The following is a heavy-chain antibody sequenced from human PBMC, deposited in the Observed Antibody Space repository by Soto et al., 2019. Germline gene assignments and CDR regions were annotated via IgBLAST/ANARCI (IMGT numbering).Heavy chain of an antibody. CDR1: NGSLSSNY. V-gene: IGHV4-59*01. CDR3: ARPFMVRVDFFEY. Sequence: SETLSLTCTLSNGSLSSNYWSCVRHSPGKGLEWIGNIYYSGSTNYNPSLKSRVTMSVDTYKNQFTLKLSSVTAADTGVYFCARPFMVRVDFFEYWGQGTLVSVS. D-gene: IGHD3-10*01. CDR2: IYYSGST. J-gene: IGHJ4*02.